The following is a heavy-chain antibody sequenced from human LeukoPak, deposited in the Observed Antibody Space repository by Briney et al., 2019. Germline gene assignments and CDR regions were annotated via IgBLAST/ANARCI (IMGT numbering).Heavy chain of an antibody. CDR1: GYTFIDYY. CDR2: INVNSGAT. V-gene: IGHV1-2*02. D-gene: IGHD3-10*01. Sequence: ASVKVSCKASGYTFIDYYMHWVRQAPGQGLEWMGWINVNSGATYYKQKFQGRVTMTRDTSISTAYMDMSSLRSDDTAVYYCARNLWFGESSDAFDMWGQGTMVTVSS. J-gene: IGHJ3*02. CDR3: ARNLWFGESSDAFDM.